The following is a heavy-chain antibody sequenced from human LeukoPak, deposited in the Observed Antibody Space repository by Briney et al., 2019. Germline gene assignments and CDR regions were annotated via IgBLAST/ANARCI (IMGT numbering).Heavy chain of an antibody. V-gene: IGHV3-48*03. D-gene: IGHD3-10*01. Sequence: GSLSLSCAASGFTFSSYEMNWVRQAPGKGLEWVSYISSSGSTIYYADSVKGRFTISRDNAKNSLYLQMNSLRAEDTALYYCARVYYDAFDIWGQGTMVTVSS. CDR2: ISSSGSTI. J-gene: IGHJ3*02. CDR3: ARVYYDAFDI. CDR1: GFTFSSYE.